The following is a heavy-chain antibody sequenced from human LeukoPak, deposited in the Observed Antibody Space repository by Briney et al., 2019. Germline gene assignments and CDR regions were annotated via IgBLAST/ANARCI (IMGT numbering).Heavy chain of an antibody. CDR1: GYTFTGYY. CDR3: ARAKIVLMVYATRPGVAAAFDI. V-gene: IGHV1-2*02. Sequence: ASVKVSCKASGYTFTGYYMHWVRQAPGQGLEWMGWINPNSGGTNYAQKFQGRVTMTRDTSISTAYMELSRLRSDDTAVYYCARAKIVLMVYATRPGVAAAFDIWGQGTMVTVSS. CDR2: INPNSGGT. J-gene: IGHJ3*02. D-gene: IGHD2-8*01.